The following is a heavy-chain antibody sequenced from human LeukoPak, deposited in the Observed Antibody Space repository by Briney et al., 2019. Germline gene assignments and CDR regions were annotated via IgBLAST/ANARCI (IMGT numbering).Heavy chain of an antibody. CDR2: IDGDSGDT. Sequence: ASVKVSCKASGYTFTRYTIHWVRQAPEQRLGWMGWIDGDSGDTRYSEKFQGRVTFIRDTSASTVYMELSSLRSEDTAVYYCARGSTSDWPLDYWGQGTLVTISS. V-gene: IGHV1-3*01. CDR1: GYTFTRYT. CDR3: ARGSTSDWPLDY. D-gene: IGHD6-19*01. J-gene: IGHJ4*02.